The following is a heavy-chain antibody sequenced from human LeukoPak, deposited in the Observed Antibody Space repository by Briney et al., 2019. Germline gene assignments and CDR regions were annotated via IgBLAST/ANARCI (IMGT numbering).Heavy chain of an antibody. CDR1: GFTFSSYT. CDR2: ISYDGTN. Sequence: GGSLRLSCAASGFTFSSYTMHWVRQAPGKGLEWVAVISYDGTNKYADSVTGRFTISRDNAKNTLYLQMNSLRVEDAAVYYCTRVQTGRSGLMDVWGRGTTVSVS. CDR3: TRVQTGRSGLMDV. D-gene: IGHD2-8*02. V-gene: IGHV3-30-3*01. J-gene: IGHJ6*02.